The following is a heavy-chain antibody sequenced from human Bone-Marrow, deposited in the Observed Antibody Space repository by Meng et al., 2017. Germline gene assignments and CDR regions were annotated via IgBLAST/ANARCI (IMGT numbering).Heavy chain of an antibody. CDR2: INHSGST. CDR3: ARGPTTMAHDFDY. D-gene: IGHD4-11*01. J-gene: IGHJ4*02. CDR1: GGSFSDYY. Sequence: QVPLKQWGDGLLKPSETLSLTCVVSGGSFSDYYWSWIRQPPGKGLEWIGEINHSGSTNYNPSLESRATISVDTSQNNLSLKLSSVTAADSAVYYCARGPTTMAHDFDYWGQGTLVTVSS. V-gene: IGHV4-34*01.